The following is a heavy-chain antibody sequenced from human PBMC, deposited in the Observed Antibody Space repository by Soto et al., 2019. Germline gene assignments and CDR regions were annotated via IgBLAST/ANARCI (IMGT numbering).Heavy chain of an antibody. J-gene: IGHJ6*02. CDR1: GYTFTSYS. V-gene: IGHV1-18*01. CDR3: ARPWGDSYYYYGMDV. Sequence: GASVKVSCKASGYTFTSYSISWVRQAPGQGLEWMGWISAYNGNTNYAQKLQGRVTMTTDTSTSTAYMELRSLRSDDTAVYYCARPWGDSYYYYGMDVWGQGTTVTVSS. CDR2: ISAYNGNT. D-gene: IGHD3-16*01.